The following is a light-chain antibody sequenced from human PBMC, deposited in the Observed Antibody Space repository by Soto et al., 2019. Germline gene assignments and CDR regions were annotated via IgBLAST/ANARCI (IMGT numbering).Light chain of an antibody. CDR3: KSYAGSNTYV. J-gene: IGLJ1*01. Sequence: QSVLTQPPSASGSPGQSVTISRTGTNSDIGFYDFVSWYQHHPGKAPRLIIYEVVQRPSGVPDRFSGSKSGNTASLTVSGLQAADEADYFCKSYAGSNTYVFGSGTKVTVL. CDR1: NSDIGFYDF. V-gene: IGLV2-8*01. CDR2: EVV.